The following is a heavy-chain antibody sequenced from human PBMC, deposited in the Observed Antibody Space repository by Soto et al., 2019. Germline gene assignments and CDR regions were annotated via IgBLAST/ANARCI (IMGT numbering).Heavy chain of an antibody. J-gene: IGHJ6*03. CDR3: ARAHYDILTGYYPGYYYYYMDV. D-gene: IGHD3-9*01. Sequence: ASVKVSCKASGYTFTGYYMHWVRQAPGQGLEWMGWINPNSGGTNYAQKFQGWVTMTRDTSISTAYMELGRLRSDDTAVYYCARAHYDILTGYYPGYYYYYMDVWGKGTTVTVSS. V-gene: IGHV1-2*04. CDR2: INPNSGGT. CDR1: GYTFTGYY.